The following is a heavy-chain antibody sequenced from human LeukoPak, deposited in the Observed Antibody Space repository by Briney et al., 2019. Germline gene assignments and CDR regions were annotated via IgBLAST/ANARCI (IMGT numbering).Heavy chain of an antibody. V-gene: IGHV4-38-2*02. J-gene: IGHJ5*02. CDR1: GYSISSGYY. D-gene: IGHD3-22*01. Sequence: PSETLSLTCTVSGYSISSGYYWGWIRQPPGKGLEWIGSIYHSGSTYYNPSLKSRVTIPVDTSKNQFSLKLSSVTAADTAVYYCARVSGDSSGYYLNWFDPWGQGTLVTVSS. CDR2: IYHSGST. CDR3: ARVSGDSSGYYLNWFDP.